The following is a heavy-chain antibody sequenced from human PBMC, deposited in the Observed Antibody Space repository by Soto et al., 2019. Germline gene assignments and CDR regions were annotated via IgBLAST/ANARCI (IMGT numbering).Heavy chain of an antibody. CDR3: ARHRRDVYNRFDY. J-gene: IGHJ4*02. Sequence: PGESLKISFKASGYSFTTYRIGLVRQMPGKGLEWMVIIFPRDSDTTYSPSFQGQVTISADKSINTAYLQWSSLKASDTAIYYCARHRRDVYNRFDYWAQGTLVTVSS. CDR2: IFPRDSDT. CDR1: GYSFTTYR. V-gene: IGHV5-51*01. D-gene: IGHD1-1*01.